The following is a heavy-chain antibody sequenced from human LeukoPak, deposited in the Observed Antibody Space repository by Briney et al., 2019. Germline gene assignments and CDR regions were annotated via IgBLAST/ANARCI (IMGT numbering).Heavy chain of an antibody. CDR2: ISSSSSYI. V-gene: IGHV3-21*01. D-gene: IGHD6-19*01. Sequence: GGSLTLSCAASGFTFSSYTMSWVRQAAGKGLDWVSFISSSSSYIYYAGSVKGRFTISRDNAKNSLHLQMNSLRAEDTAVYYCARSGYSSGWDYWGQGTLVTVSS. CDR1: GFTFSSYT. CDR3: ARSGYSSGWDY. J-gene: IGHJ4*02.